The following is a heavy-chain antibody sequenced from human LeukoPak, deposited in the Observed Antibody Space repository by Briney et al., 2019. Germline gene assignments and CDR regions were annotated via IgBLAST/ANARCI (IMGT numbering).Heavy chain of an antibody. CDR3: ARGFTHDYGDYFDY. J-gene: IGHJ4*02. D-gene: IGHD4-17*01. CDR1: GFTVSSNY. CDR2: IYSDSGGST. Sequence: GGSLRLSCAASGFTVSSNYMSWVRQAPGKGLEWASVIYSDSGGSTYYADSVKGRFTMSRDNSKNTLYLHMNSLRAEDTAVYYCARGFTHDYGDYFDYWGQGTLVTVSS. V-gene: IGHV3-66*01.